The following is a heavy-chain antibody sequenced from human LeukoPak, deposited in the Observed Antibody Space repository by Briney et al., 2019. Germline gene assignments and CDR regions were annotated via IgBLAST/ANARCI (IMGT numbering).Heavy chain of an antibody. Sequence: GGSLRLSCAASEFTFSSYSMNWVRQAPGKGLEWVGRIKSKTDGGTTDYAAPVKGRFTISRDDSKNTLYLQMNSLKTEDTAVYYCTTTPKYCSGGSCWPLDYWGQGTLVTVSS. D-gene: IGHD2-15*01. CDR2: IKSKTDGGTT. V-gene: IGHV3-15*07. CDR3: TTTPKYCSGGSCWPLDY. CDR1: EFTFSSYS. J-gene: IGHJ4*02.